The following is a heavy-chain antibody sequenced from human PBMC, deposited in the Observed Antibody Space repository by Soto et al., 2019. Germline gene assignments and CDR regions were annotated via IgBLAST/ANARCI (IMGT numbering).Heavy chain of an antibody. Sequence: GASVKVSCKASGYTFSRYGISWVRQAPGQGLEWMGWISGFNGNTKESEKLQGRVTLTTDTAAKTAHMELRGLRSDDTAVYYCARASAYSTPWSFDNWGQGTLVTVSS. CDR2: ISGFNGNT. CDR3: ARASAYSTPWSFDN. V-gene: IGHV1-18*01. D-gene: IGHD6-13*01. CDR1: GYTFSRYG. J-gene: IGHJ4*02.